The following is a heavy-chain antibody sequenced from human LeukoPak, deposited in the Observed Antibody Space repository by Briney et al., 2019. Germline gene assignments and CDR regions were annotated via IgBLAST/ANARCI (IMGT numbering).Heavy chain of an antibody. CDR2: ISGSGGST. D-gene: IGHD3-10*01. CDR3: AKSPTMVRGVINTKYIDY. CDR1: GFTFSSHA. J-gene: IGHJ4*02. Sequence: PGGSLRLSCAASGFTFSSHAMSWVRQAPGKGLEWVSAISGSGGSTYYADSVKGRFTISRDNSKNTLYLQMNSLRAEDTAVYYCAKSPTMVRGVINTKYIDYWGQGTLVTVSS. V-gene: IGHV3-23*01.